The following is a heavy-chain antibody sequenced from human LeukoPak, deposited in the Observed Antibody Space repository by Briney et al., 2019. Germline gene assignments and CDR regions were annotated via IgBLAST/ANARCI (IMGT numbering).Heavy chain of an antibody. V-gene: IGHV4-34*01. D-gene: IGHD3-16*01. CDR3: ARSEFTMDV. J-gene: IGHJ6*04. CDR1: GGSISGYY. Sequence: SETLSLTCTVSGGSISGYYWSWIRQPPGKGLEWIGEINHSGSTNYNPSLKSRVTISVDTSKNQFSLKLSSVTAADTAVYYCARSEFTMDVWGKGTTVTVSS. CDR2: INHSGST.